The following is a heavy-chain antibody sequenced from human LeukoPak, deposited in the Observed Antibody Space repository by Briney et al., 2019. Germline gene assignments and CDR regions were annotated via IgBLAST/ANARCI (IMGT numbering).Heavy chain of an antibody. V-gene: IGHV3-23*01. CDR3: AKDSHWILFDD. CDR1: GFTFTTYG. Sequence: GGSLRLSCSASGFTFTTYGMNWVRQTPGKGLEWVSGIGGSGTRTYYADSVKGRFTISRDNSKNTLYLQMNSLRDEDTAVYYCAKDSHWILFDDWGQGTLVTVSS. D-gene: IGHD2-2*03. J-gene: IGHJ4*02. CDR2: IGGSGTRT.